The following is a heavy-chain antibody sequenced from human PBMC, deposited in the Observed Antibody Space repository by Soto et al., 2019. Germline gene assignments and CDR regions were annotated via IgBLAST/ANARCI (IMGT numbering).Heavy chain of an antibody. J-gene: IGHJ4*02. D-gene: IGHD3-9*01. V-gene: IGHV3-33*01. CDR3: ARSAIHYDILTGPGGVLDY. Sequence: GESLRLSWAASELTFSSYGRHWVRQAPGKGLDWVAVIWYDGSNKYYADSVKGRFTISRDNSKNTLYLQMNSLRAEDTAVYYCARSAIHYDILTGPGGVLDYWGQGTLVTVSS. CDR2: IWYDGSNK. CDR1: ELTFSSYG.